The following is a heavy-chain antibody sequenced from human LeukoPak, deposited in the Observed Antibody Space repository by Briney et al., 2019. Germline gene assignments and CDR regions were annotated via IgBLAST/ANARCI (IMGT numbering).Heavy chain of an antibody. CDR1: GFTISSYE. V-gene: IGHV3-48*03. J-gene: IGHJ3*02. CDR2: ISSSGSTM. Sequence: GGSLRLSCAASGFTISSYEMNWVRQAPGKGLEWDSYISSSGSTMYYADSVKGRFTISRDNAKNSLYLQMNSLRAEDTAVYYCARAAWYYDSSGYYADDAFDIWGQGTMVTVSS. D-gene: IGHD3-22*01. CDR3: ARAAWYYDSSGYYADDAFDI.